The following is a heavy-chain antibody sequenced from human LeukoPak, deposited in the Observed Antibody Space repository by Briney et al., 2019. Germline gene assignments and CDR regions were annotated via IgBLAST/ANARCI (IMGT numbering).Heavy chain of an antibody. V-gene: IGHV1-2*02. CDR3: ARRALFGDSGYDYNWFDP. J-gene: IGHJ5*02. Sequence: GASVKVSCKASGYTFTSYGIFWVRQAPGQGLEWMGWINPNSGGTNYAQKFQGRVTMTRDTSISTAYMELSRLRSNDTAVYYCARRALFGDSGYDYNWFDPWGQGTLVTVSS. CDR2: INPNSGGT. D-gene: IGHD5-12*01. CDR1: GYTFTSYG.